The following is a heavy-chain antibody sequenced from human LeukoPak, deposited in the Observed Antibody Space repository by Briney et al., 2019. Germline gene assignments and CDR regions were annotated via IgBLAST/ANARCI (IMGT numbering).Heavy chain of an antibody. Sequence: SGGSLRLSCAASGFTFSTYGMHWVRQAPGKGLQWVAFISYDGNNKYYADAVKGRFTISRDNSKNTLDLQMNSLRTEDSAVYYCAKDYNSGSYSKDLQVHWGQGTLVTVSS. CDR3: AKDYNSGSYSKDLQVH. V-gene: IGHV3-30*18. CDR2: ISYDGNNK. CDR1: GFTFSTYG. D-gene: IGHD3-10*01. J-gene: IGHJ4*02.